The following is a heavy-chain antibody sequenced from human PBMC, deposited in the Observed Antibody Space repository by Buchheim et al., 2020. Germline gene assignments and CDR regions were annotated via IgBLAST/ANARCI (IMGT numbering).Heavy chain of an antibody. D-gene: IGHD3-10*01. J-gene: IGHJ4*02. V-gene: IGHV3-66*02. CDR3: ARGSPQYGSGSIDY. Sequence: EVRLLESGGGLVQPGGSLRLSCEASGFTVSDNYVTWVRQAPGRGLEWVSVLYAGGGTYYADSVKGRFTLSRDNSKNTLYLQMSSLRREDTAVYYCARGSPQYGSGSIDYWGQGTL. CDR1: GFTVSDNY. CDR2: LYAGGGT.